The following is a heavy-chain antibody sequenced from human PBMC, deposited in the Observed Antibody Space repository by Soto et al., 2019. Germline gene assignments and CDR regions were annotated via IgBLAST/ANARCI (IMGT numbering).Heavy chain of an antibody. CDR3: ARDLLWYGEPYNWFDP. CDR1: GFTFSSHA. CDR2: ISSGGSKG. D-gene: IGHD3-10*01. V-gene: IGHV3-30-3*01. Sequence: QVQLVESGGGVVQPGRSLRLSCAASGFTFSSHAMHWVRQAPGKGLEWVAVISSGGSKGSYADSVKRRFTISRDNSKNTPYLQMNSLRAEDTAVNYCARDLLWYGEPYNWFDPWGQGTLVTVSS. J-gene: IGHJ5*02.